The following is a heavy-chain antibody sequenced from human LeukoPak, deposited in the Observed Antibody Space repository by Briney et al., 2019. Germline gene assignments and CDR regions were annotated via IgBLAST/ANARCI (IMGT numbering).Heavy chain of an antibody. CDR2: IKSKTDGGTT. J-gene: IGHJ4*02. Sequence: GGSLRLSCAASGFTFSNAWMNWVRQAPGKGLEWVGRIKSKTDGGTTDYAAPVKARFTISRDDSKNTLYLQMNSLKTEDTAVYYCTKTAHYYGSGSYYPPLDYWGQGTLVTVSS. D-gene: IGHD3-10*01. V-gene: IGHV3-15*07. CDR1: GFTFSNAW. CDR3: TKTAHYYGSGSYYPPLDY.